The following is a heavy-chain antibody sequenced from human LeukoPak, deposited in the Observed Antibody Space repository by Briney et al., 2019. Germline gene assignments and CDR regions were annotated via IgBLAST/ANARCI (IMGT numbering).Heavy chain of an antibody. CDR1: GGSFSSYGYC. D-gene: IGHD3-9*01. V-gene: IGHV4-30-2*06. J-gene: IGHJ3*02. CDR2: IYHSGTA. CDR3: AREYNYDILTGFAAFDI. Sequence: PSETLSLTCTVSGGSFSSYGYCWAWIHQSPGKGLEWIGYIYHSGTAYYNPSLKSRVTISVDTSKNQFSLKLSSVTAADTAVYYCAREYNYDILTGFAAFDIWGQGTMVIVSS.